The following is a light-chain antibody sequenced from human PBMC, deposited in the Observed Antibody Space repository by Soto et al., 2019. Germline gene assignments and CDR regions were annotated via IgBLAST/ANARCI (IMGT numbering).Light chain of an antibody. CDR2: EVT. V-gene: IGLV2-8*01. CDR3: SSYVGSNNFV. J-gene: IGLJ1*01. CDR1: SSDVGIYNY. Sequence: QSALTQPPSASGSPGQSVTIPCTGSSSDVGIYNYVSWYQHHTGKAPKLIIYEVTKRPSGVPDRFSGSRSRNTATLTVSGLKAEDEADYYCSSYVGSNNFVFGAGTKVTVL.